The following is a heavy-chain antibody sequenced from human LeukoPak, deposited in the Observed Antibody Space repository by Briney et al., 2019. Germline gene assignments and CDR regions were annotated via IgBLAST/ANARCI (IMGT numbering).Heavy chain of an antibody. D-gene: IGHD5-12*01. V-gene: IGHV3-23*01. CDR3: AKTHYDLLDV. CDR2: MNNGPGAT. CDR1: GFSFSTSP. Sequence: GGSLRLSCAASGFSFSTSPMSWVRQPPGRGLEWVSAMNNGPGATFYSDSVRGRFTISRDDSKITLYLQMNSLRAEDTGTYYCAKTHYDLLDVWGQGTTVTVSS. J-gene: IGHJ6*02.